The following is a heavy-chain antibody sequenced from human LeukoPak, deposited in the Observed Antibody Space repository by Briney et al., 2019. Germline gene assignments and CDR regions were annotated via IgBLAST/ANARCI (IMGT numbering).Heavy chain of an antibody. D-gene: IGHD4-17*01. Sequence: SETLSLTCTVSGGSISSYYWSWIRQPPGKGLEWIGYIYYSGSTNYNPSLKSRVTISVDTSKNQFSLKLSSVTAADTAVYYCARLRATVSTAYYYGMDVWGQGTTVTVSS. V-gene: IGHV4-59*08. CDR3: ARLRATVSTAYYYGMDV. CDR2: IYYSGST. CDR1: GGSISSYY. J-gene: IGHJ6*02.